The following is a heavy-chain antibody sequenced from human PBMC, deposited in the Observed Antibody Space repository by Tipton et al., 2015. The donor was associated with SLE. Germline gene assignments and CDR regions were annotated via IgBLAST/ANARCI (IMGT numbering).Heavy chain of an antibody. CDR2: INHSGST. CDR3: ARGLNSVAQLDY. D-gene: IGHD2/OR15-2a*01. CDR1: GGSFSGYY. V-gene: IGHV4-34*09. J-gene: IGHJ4*02. Sequence: TLSLTCAVYGGSFSGYYWSWIRQPPGKGLEWIGEINHSGSTNYNPSLESRVTISVDTSKNQFSLKLSSVTAADTAVYYCARGLNSVAQLDYWGQGTLVTVSS.